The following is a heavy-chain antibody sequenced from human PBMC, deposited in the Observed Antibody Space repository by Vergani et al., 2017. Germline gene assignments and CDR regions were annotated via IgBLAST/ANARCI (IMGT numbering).Heavy chain of an antibody. Sequence: QVQLVESGGGVVQPGRSLRLSCTSSGFTFNTYAMHWVRQAPGKGLAWVAIIYYDGSKKYYADSVKGRFPISRDNSRNTLDLLMSSLRAEDTAIYYCVREGSYCGSTTCRNPSYVYYYHMDVWGEGTTVTVSS. J-gene: IGHJ6*03. CDR3: VREGSYCGSTTCRNPSYVYYYHMDV. CDR2: IYYDGSKK. CDR1: GFTFNTYA. D-gene: IGHD2-21*01. V-gene: IGHV3-33*01.